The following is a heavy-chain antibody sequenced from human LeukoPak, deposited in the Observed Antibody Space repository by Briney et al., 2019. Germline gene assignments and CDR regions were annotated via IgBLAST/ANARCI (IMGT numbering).Heavy chain of an antibody. D-gene: IGHD3-16*02. Sequence: ASVKVSCKASGYTFTSYGISWVRQAPGQGLEWMGWISAYNGNTNYAQKLQGRVTMTTDTSTSTAYMELRSLRSDDTAVYYCARAPPNDYVWGSYPNNWFDPWGQGTLVTVSS. CDR1: GYTFTSYG. CDR2: ISAYNGNT. V-gene: IGHV1-18*01. J-gene: IGHJ5*02. CDR3: ARAPPNDYVWGSYPNNWFDP.